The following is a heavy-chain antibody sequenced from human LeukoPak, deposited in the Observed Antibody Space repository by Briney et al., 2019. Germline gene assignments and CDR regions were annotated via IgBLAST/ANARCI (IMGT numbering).Heavy chain of an antibody. J-gene: IGHJ4*02. V-gene: IGHV1-18*01. CDR1: GYTLTSYG. Sequence: VVSVKVSCKASGYTLTSYGISWVRQAPGQGLEWMGWISPYNGNTNYAPKLQGRVTMTTDTATSTAYMELTSLTSDDTAVYYCARDRQCGYWGQGTLVTVSS. CDR3: ARDRQCGY. D-gene: IGHD2-21*01. CDR2: ISPYNGNT.